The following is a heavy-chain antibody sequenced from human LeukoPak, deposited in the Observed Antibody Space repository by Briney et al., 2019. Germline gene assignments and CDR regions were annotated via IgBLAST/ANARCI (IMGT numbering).Heavy chain of an antibody. D-gene: IGHD2-2*01. J-gene: IGHJ4*02. CDR3: ARTPGFVVVPAAMGH. Sequence: ASVKVSCKASGGTFSSYAISWVRQAPGQGLEWMGWISAYNGNTNYAQMLQGRVTMTTDTSTSTAYMELRSLRSDDTAVYYCARTPGFVVVPAAMGHWGQGTLVTVSS. CDR1: GGTFSSYA. V-gene: IGHV1-18*01. CDR2: ISAYNGNT.